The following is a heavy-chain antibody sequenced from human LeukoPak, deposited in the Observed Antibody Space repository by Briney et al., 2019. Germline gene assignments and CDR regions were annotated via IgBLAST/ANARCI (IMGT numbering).Heavy chain of an antibody. D-gene: IGHD3-10*01. CDR2: IYYTGTT. CDR1: GGSISSSSYY. CDR3: ARRSIYFYGSGSYSQYLPFDY. Sequence: SETLSLTCTVSGGSISSSSYYWGWIRQPPGKGLEWIGSIYYTGTTYYSPSLKSRVTISEDTSKNQFSLRLSSVTAADAAVYYCARRSIYFYGSGSYSQYLPFDYWGQGTLVTVSS. J-gene: IGHJ4*02. V-gene: IGHV4-39*01.